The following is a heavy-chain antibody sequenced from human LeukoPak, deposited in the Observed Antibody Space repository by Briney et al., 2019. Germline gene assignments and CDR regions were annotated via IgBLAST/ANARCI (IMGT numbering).Heavy chain of an antibody. Sequence: GGSLRLSCTASGFTFGDYAMSWVRQAPGKGLEWEGFIRSKAYGGTTEYAASVKGRFTISRDDSKSIAYLQMNSLKTEDTAVYYCTRDPLYCSGGSCYEGAYYYYYYGMDVWGQGTTVTVSS. J-gene: IGHJ6*02. CDR3: TRDPLYCSGGSCYEGAYYYYYYGMDV. CDR1: GFTFGDYA. V-gene: IGHV3-49*04. CDR2: IRSKAYGGTT. D-gene: IGHD2-15*01.